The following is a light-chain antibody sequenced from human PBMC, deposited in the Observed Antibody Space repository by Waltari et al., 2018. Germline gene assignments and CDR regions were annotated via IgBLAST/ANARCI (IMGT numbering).Light chain of an antibody. J-gene: IGKJ1*01. CDR2: GSA. CDR1: QYIGGY. V-gene: IGKV1-39*01. Sequence: DIKMTQSPSSRSASVGDPVTIPCRPSQYIGGYLNWYQLKAGKAPKLLIAGSARLQDGVPSRFSSSGAGTDFTLTISSLHSDDFAIYVCQQSFNPPWTFGQGTKVDI. CDR3: QQSFNPPWT.